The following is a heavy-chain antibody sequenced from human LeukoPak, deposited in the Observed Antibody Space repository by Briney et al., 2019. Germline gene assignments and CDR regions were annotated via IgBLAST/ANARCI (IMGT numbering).Heavy chain of an antibody. CDR3: AKAPANYVDTAMGTFDY. CDR1: GFTFSSYA. V-gene: IGHV3-23*01. J-gene: IGHJ4*02. CDR2: ISSSGVST. D-gene: IGHD5-18*01. Sequence: GGSLRLSCAASGFTFSSYAMSWVRQAPGKGLEWVSAISSSGVSTYYADSVKGRFTISRDNSKNTLYLQMNSLRAEDTAVYYCAKAPANYVDTAMGTFDYWGQGTLVTVSS.